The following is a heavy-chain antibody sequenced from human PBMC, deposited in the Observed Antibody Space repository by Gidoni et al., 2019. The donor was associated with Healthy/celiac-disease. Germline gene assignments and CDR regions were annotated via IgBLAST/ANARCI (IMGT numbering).Heavy chain of an antibody. D-gene: IGHD4-17*01. Sequence: QLQLQQSRSRLVQPSRSLSRPCPVSRGSISSGGYSWSWIRQPPGKGLEWIGYNDNSGSTYYNPSLKSRVTISVDRSKNQCSLKLSAVTAADTAVYYCARAQANDYGDYGDYYYGMDVWGQGTTVTVSS. CDR1: RGSISSGGYS. J-gene: IGHJ6*02. V-gene: IGHV4-30-2*01. CDR2: NDNSGST. CDR3: ARAQANDYGDYGDYYYGMDV.